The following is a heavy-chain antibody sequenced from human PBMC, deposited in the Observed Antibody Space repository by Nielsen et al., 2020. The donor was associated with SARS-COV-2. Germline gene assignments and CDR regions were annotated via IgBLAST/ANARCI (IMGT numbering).Heavy chain of an antibody. J-gene: IGHJ5*02. CDR1: GGSFSGYY. V-gene: IGHV4-34*01. D-gene: IGHD5-18*01. CDR3: ARGRSRYRYGYGWFDP. Sequence: SETLSLTCAVYGGSFSGYYWSWIRQPPGKGLEWIGEINHSGSTNYNPSLKSRVTISVDTSKNQFSLKLSSVTAADTAVYYCARGRSRYRYGYGWFDPWGQGTLVTVSS. CDR2: INHSGST.